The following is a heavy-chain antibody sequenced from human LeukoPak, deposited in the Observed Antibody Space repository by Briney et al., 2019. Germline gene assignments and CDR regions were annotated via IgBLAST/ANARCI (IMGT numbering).Heavy chain of an antibody. CDR1: GGSFSGYY. CDR2: IYYSGST. Sequence: PSETLSLTCGVYGGSFSGYYWSWIRQPPGKGLEWIGYIYYSGSTNYNPSLKSRVTISVDTSKNQFSLKLSSVTAADTAVYYCANLRRYDSSGYYSDYWGQGTLVTVSP. J-gene: IGHJ4*02. CDR3: ANLRRYDSSGYYSDY. V-gene: IGHV4-59*08. D-gene: IGHD3-22*01.